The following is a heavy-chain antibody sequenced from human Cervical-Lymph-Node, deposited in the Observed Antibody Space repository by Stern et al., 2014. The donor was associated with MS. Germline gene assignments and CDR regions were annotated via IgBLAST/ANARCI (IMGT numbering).Heavy chain of an antibody. CDR1: GFSLSTSGVG. CDR3: AHLTTATALDY. J-gene: IGHJ4*02. V-gene: IGHV2-5*02. D-gene: IGHD1-1*01. CDR2: IYWDDDK. Sequence: EESGPPLVKPTQTLTLTCTFSGFSLSTSGVGVGWIRQPPGKALEWLALIYWDDDKRYSPSLESRLTITKDTSKNLVFLTMTNMDPVDTAIYYCAHLTTATALDYWGQGTLVTVSS.